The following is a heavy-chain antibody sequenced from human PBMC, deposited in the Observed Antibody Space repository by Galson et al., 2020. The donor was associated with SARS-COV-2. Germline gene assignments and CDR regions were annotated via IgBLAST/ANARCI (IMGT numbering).Heavy chain of an antibody. CDR1: GYTFTGFY. D-gene: IGHD3-9*01. Sequence: ASVQVSCKASGYTFTGFYIHWVRQAPGQGLEWMGWINPNSGGTHYAQKFQGRVTMTRDTSISTAYMELSRLRSDDTAMYYCARSSIILTGYGMDVWGQGTTVTVSS. J-gene: IGHJ6*02. V-gene: IGHV1-2*02. CDR2: INPNSGGT. CDR3: ARSSIILTGYGMDV.